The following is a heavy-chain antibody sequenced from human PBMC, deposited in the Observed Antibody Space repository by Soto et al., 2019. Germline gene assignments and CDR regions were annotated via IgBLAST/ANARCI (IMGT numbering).Heavy chain of an antibody. CDR3: AREGLRDYYYYMDV. V-gene: IGHV1-8*01. J-gene: IGHJ6*03. CDR1: GYTFTSYD. CDR2: MNPNSGNT. Sequence: GASVKVSCKASGYTFTSYDINWVRQATGQGLEWMGWMNPNSGNTGYAQKFQGRVTMTRNTSISTAYMELSSLRSEDTAVYYCAREGLRDYYYYMDVWGKGTTVTVSS.